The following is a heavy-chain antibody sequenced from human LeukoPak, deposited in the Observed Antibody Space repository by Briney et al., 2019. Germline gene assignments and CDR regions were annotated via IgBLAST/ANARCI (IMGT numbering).Heavy chain of an antibody. CDR1: GFTFSGSA. CDR3: TRDSGTYNWFDP. V-gene: IGHV3-73*01. CDR2: IDKKDKGYATAT. J-gene: IGHJ5*02. Sequence: WGSLRLSCAASGFTFSGSAIHWVRQSSGKGLEWVGQIDKKDKGYATATAYAASVKGRFTISRDDSINTAYLQMKSLKTEDTALYYCTRDSGTYNWFDPWGKGTLVSLSS. D-gene: IGHD1-26*01.